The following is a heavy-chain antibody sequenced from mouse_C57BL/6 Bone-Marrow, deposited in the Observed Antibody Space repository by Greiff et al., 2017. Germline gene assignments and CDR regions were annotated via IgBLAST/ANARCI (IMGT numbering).Heavy chain of an antibody. CDR1: GYTFTEYT. D-gene: IGHD2-4*01. J-gene: IGHJ4*01. CDR3: ARHETLDDYDEGYAMDY. Sequence: VQLQESGAELVKPGASVKLSCKASGYTFTEYTIHWVKQRSGQGLEWIGWFYPGSGSIKYNEKFKDKATLTADKSSSTVYMELSRLTSEDSAVYFCARHETLDDYDEGYAMDYWGQGTSVTVSS. V-gene: IGHV1-62-2*01. CDR2: FYPGSGSI.